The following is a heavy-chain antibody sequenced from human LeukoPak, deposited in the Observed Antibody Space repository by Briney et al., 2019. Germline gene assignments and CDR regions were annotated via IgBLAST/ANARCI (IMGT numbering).Heavy chain of an antibody. J-gene: IGHJ3*02. CDR2: IYPGDSDT. CDR1: GYSFTTYW. D-gene: IGHD3-22*01. V-gene: IGHV5-51*01. Sequence: GESLKISCKGSGYSFTTYWIGWVRQMPGKGLEWMGIIYPGDSDTRYSPSFQGQVTISADKSTTTAYLQWSSLKASDTAMYYCARVYDSSNDAFDIWGQGTMVTVSP. CDR3: ARVYDSSNDAFDI.